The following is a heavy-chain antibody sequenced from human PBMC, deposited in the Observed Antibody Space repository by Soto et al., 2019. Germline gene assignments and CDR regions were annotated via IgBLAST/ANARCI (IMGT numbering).Heavy chain of an antibody. D-gene: IGHD3-3*02. Sequence: QVQLVQSGAEVKKPGASVKVSCKASGYTFTSYGISWVRQAPGQGLEGMGWISAYKGNTNYAQKLQGRVTMTTDPSTSTAYKEMRSLGSDDTAVYYGARIRAGGYYYYGMDVWGQGTTVTVSS. CDR2: ISAYKGNT. CDR1: GYTFTSYG. CDR3: ARIRAGGYYYYGMDV. V-gene: IGHV1-18*01. J-gene: IGHJ6*02.